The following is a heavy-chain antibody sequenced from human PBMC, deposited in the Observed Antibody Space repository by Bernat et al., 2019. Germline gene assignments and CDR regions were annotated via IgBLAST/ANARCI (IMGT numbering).Heavy chain of an antibody. CDR1: GFTVSSYS. V-gene: IGHV3-48*02. J-gene: IGHJ4*02. Sequence: EVQLVESGGGLVQPGGSLRVSCVASGFTVSSYSMNWVRQAPGKGLEWISYISSSSSTIYYSYSVKGRFTISRDNANNSLYLQMNSLRDEDTAVYYCARAAGDGRHSFDYWGQGNLVTVSS. CDR3: ARAAGDGRHSFDY. CDR2: ISSSSSTI. D-gene: IGHD5-24*01.